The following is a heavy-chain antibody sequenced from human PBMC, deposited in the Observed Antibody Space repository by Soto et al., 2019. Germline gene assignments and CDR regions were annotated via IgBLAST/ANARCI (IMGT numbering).Heavy chain of an antibody. CDR2: ISWNSGSI. CDR1: GFTFDDYA. D-gene: IGHD2-2*03. CDR3: AKDNSFGYCSSTSCPIYYFDY. J-gene: IGHJ4*02. V-gene: IGHV3-9*01. Sequence: SLRLSCAASGFTFDDYAMHWVRQAPGKGLEWVSGISWNSGSIGYADSVKGRFTISRDNAKNSLYLQMNSLRAEDTALYYCAKDNSFGYCSSTSCPIYYFDYWGQGT.